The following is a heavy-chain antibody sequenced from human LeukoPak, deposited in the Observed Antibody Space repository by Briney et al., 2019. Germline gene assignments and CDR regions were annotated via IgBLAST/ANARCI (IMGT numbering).Heavy chain of an antibody. CDR3: AKAPVTSCRGAYCYPFDS. CDR2: TSSSDAGT. V-gene: IGHV3-23*01. Sequence: PGGSLRLSCAASGFTLSTYAMSWVSQTPGKGLEWVAATSSSDAGTYHADSVRGRFTISRDNSKNTLYLQMNSLRAEDAAVYFCAKAPVTSCRGAYCYPFDSWGQGTLVTVSS. CDR1: GFTLSTYA. D-gene: IGHD2-21*01. J-gene: IGHJ4*02.